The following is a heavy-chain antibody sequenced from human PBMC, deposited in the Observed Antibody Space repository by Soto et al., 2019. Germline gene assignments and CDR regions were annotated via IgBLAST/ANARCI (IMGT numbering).Heavy chain of an antibody. Sequence: GASVKVSCKASGYTFSNYDINWVRQAAGQGLEWMGWMNSNTGNTGYAQRFQGRVTMTRNTSIRTAYMELKSLRTEDTAVYFCVRELFSSTGTYDYWGQGTLVTVSS. D-gene: IGHD2-2*01. CDR2: MNSNTGNT. V-gene: IGHV1-8*01. CDR1: GYTFSNYD. J-gene: IGHJ4*02. CDR3: VRELFSSTGTYDY.